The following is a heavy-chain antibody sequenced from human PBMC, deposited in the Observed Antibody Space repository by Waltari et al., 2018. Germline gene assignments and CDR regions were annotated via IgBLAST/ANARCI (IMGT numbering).Heavy chain of an antibody. D-gene: IGHD2-21*01. Sequence: QVQLVESGGGVVQPGRSLRLSCAASEFTFSSYAMHWVRQAPGKGLAWVAVISYNGRNISYVDSLKGRFTISRDNSKKTMYLQMNSLRAEDTAVYYCARDYCDRTYCHGMDVWGQGTTVTVSS. V-gene: IGHV3-30*04. CDR2: ISYNGRNI. CDR3: ARDYCDRTYCHGMDV. CDR1: EFTFSSYA. J-gene: IGHJ6*02.